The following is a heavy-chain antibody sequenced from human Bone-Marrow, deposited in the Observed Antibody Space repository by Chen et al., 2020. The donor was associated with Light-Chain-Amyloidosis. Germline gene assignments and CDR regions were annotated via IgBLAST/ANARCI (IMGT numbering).Heavy chain of an antibody. CDR3: AIRDYYGSGSYRYYYGMDV. D-gene: IGHD3-10*01. CDR2: IIPIFGTA. CDR1: GTTFSSYA. V-gene: IGHV1-69*12. Sequence: QVQLVQSGAEVKKHRTTVKVSCKAPGTTFSSYAICWLRQAPGQGLEWIGGIIPIFGTANYAQKFQGRVTITADESTSTAYMELSSLRSEDTAVYYCAIRDYYGSGSYRYYYGMDVWGQGTTVTVSS. J-gene: IGHJ6*02.